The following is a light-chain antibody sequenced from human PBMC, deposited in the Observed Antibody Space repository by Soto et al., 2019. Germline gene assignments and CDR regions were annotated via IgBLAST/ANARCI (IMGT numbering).Light chain of an antibody. CDR1: QRSGSY. V-gene: IGKV3-11*01. CDR3: QQRSNWPLT. J-gene: IGKJ4*01. CDR2: DAS. Sequence: DIEMTQYPSYLSASLGDRVTITCGASQRSGSYVAWDQQKPGQAPRLLIYDASHRATGIPARFSGSGSGTDFTLTISSLEPEDLAVYYCQQRSNWPLTFGGGTKVDI.